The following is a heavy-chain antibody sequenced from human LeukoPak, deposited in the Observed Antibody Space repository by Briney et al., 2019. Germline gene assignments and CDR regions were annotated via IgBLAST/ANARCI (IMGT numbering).Heavy chain of an antibody. Sequence: ASVKVSCQASGYTFSTFGISWVRQAPGHGLEGMGYISGRSDDINYAQNFEGRLTMTTDTSTSTAYMELVSLTSDDTAVYYCARDWDGRSDCFDPWGQGTLVIVSS. CDR2: ISGRSDDI. CDR3: ARDWDGRSDCFDP. D-gene: IGHD1-26*01. V-gene: IGHV1-18*01. CDR1: GYTFSTFG. J-gene: IGHJ5*02.